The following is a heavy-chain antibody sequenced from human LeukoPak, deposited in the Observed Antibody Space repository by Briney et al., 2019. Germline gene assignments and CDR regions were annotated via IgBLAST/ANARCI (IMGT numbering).Heavy chain of an antibody. J-gene: IGHJ6*03. CDR3: ARXXEDCSSTSCPYYYYYYMXX. CDR2: IIPIFGTA. V-gene: IGHV1-69*13. D-gene: IGHD2-2*01. CDR1: GGTFSSYA. Sequence: SVKVSCKASGGTFSSYAISWVRQAPGQGLEWMGGIIPIFGTANYAQKFQGRVTITADESTSTAYMELSSLRSEDTAVYYCARXXEDCSSTSCPYYYYYYMXXWGKXXTVT.